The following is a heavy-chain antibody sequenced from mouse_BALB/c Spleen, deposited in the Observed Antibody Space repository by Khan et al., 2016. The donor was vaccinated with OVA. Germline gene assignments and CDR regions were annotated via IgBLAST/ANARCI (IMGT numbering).Heavy chain of an antibody. CDR1: GFTFSSYG. V-gene: IGHV5-17*02. D-gene: IGHD1-1*01. Sequence: DVHLVESGGDLVQPGGSRKLSCAASGFTFSSYGMHWVRQAPEKGLEWVAYISGDSNTIYYADTVKGRFTISRDNPRNTLFLQMTSLTSEDTAMYYCATAYFYGYYFDYWGPGTTLTVSS. CDR3: ATAYFYGYYFDY. CDR2: ISGDSNTI. J-gene: IGHJ2*01.